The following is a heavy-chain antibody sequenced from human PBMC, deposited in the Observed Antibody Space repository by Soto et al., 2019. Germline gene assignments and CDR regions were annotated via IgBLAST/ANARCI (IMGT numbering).Heavy chain of an antibody. CDR3: ARRTTAVAGTGFDY. V-gene: IGHV4-39*01. CDR1: GGSISSSSYY. Sequence: PSETLSLTCTVSGGSISSSSYYWGWIRQPPGKGLEWIGSIYYSGSTYYNPSLKSRVTKSVDTSKNQFSLKLSSVTAADTAVYYCARRTTAVAGTGFDYWGQGTLVTVSS. J-gene: IGHJ4*02. CDR2: IYYSGST. D-gene: IGHD6-19*01.